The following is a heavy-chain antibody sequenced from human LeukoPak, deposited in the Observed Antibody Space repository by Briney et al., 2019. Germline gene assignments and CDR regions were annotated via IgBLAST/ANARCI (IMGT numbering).Heavy chain of an antibody. J-gene: IGHJ5*02. CDR3: ARSQWNPGKTTQTT. CDR2: IYSSSDYI. D-gene: IGHD1-1*01. V-gene: IGHV3-11*01. CDR1: GFIFSDFY. Sequence: GGFLRLSCAGSGFIFSDFYMSWIRQAPGKGLGWVSLIYSSSDYIYYADSVEGRFTISRDNAKNSLYLQMNSLRAEDTAVYYCARSQWNPGKTTQTTWGQGTLVTVSS.